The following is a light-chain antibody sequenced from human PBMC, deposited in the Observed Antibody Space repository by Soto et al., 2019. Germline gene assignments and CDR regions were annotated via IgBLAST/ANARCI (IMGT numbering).Light chain of an antibody. Sequence: EIVLTQSPGTLSLSPGEIATLSCTASQRISTRSLAWYQQKPGQSPGLLIYGASNSATGITDTVSASWSKADFTLSISRQEPEDVAMYCYQQYGSSPYTFGQGTKLAIK. J-gene: IGKJ2*01. CDR3: QQYGSSPYT. CDR1: QRISTRS. V-gene: IGKV3-20*01. CDR2: GAS.